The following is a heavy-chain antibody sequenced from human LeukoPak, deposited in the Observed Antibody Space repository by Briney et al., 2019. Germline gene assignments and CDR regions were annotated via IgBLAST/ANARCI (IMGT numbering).Heavy chain of an antibody. CDR2: ISWNSGSI. V-gene: IGHV3-9*01. CDR3: AKGGYSSSWWYNWFDP. CDR1: GFTFDDYA. J-gene: IGHJ5*02. Sequence: PGGSLRLSCAASGFTFDDYAMHWVRQAPGKGLEWVSGISWNSGSIGYADSVKGRFTISRDNAKHSLYLQMNSLRAEDTALYYCAKGGYSSSWWYNWFDPWGQGTLVTVSS. D-gene: IGHD6-13*01.